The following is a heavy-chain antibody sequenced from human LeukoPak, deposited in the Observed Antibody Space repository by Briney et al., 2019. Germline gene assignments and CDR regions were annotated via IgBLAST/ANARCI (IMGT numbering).Heavy chain of an antibody. D-gene: IGHD7-27*01. V-gene: IGHV3-64D*06. CDR1: GFTFSSYT. CDR2: IGGSGGTT. Sequence: GGSLRLSCSASGFTFSSYTMHWVRQAPGKGLEYVSAIGGSGGTTFYADSVKGRFTISRDNSNNTLYLQMSILRTEDTAVYYCVNVGIKIGVDVWGQGTTVTVSS. J-gene: IGHJ6*02. CDR3: VNVGIKIGVDV.